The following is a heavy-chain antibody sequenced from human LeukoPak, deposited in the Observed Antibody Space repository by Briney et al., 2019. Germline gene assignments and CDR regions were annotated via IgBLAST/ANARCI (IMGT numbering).Heavy chain of an antibody. D-gene: IGHD3-3*01. V-gene: IGHV3-23*01. CDR1: GFTFSSYA. J-gene: IGHJ5*02. Sequence: GGSLRLSCAASGFTFSSYAMSWVRQAPGKGLEWISAISGSGGSTYYADSVKGRFTISRDNSKNTLYLQMNSLRAEDTAVYYCARVRFLEWPLDWFDPWGQGTLVTVSS. CDR2: ISGSGGST. CDR3: ARVRFLEWPLDWFDP.